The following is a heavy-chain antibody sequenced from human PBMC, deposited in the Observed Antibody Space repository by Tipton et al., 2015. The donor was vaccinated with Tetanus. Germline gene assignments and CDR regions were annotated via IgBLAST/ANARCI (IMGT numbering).Heavy chain of an antibody. V-gene: IGHV3-7*01. Sequence: SLRLSCAASGFTFSTYWMGWSRQAPGKGLEWVAKIKEDGSEKYYVDSVKGRFTISRDNAENSLFLQMNSLRVEDAAMYYCARGSRRKIVGQWGQGALVTVSS. J-gene: IGHJ4*02. CDR1: GFTFSTYW. D-gene: IGHD2-21*01. CDR2: IKEDGSEK. CDR3: ARGSRRKIVGQ.